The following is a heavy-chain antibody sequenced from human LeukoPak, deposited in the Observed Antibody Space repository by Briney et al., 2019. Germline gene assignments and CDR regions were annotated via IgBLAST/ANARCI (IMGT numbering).Heavy chain of an antibody. CDR2: ISSSGSYI. CDR3: ARRGDIVVVPAAIGYYYYGMDV. Sequence: GGSLRLSCAASGFTFSSYSMNWVRQAPGKGLEWVSSISSSGSYIYYADSVKGRFTISRDNAKNSLYLQMNSLRAEDTAVYYCARRGDIVVVPAAIGYYYYGMDVWGQGTMVTVSS. CDR1: GFTFSSYS. V-gene: IGHV3-21*01. J-gene: IGHJ6*02. D-gene: IGHD2-2*02.